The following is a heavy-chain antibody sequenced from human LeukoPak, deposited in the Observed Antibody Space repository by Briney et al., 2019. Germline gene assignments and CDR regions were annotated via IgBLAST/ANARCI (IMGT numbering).Heavy chain of an antibody. CDR3: AKDHRISGGGDY. CDR1: GFTFSSYG. V-gene: IGHV3-30*18. J-gene: IGHJ4*02. CDR2: ISYDGSNK. D-gene: IGHD1-26*01. Sequence: PGRSLRLSCAASGFTFSSYGMHWVRQAPGKGLGWVAVISYDGSNKYYADSVKGRFTISRDNSKNTLYPQMNSLRAEDTAVYYCAKDHRISGGGDYWGQGTLVTVSS.